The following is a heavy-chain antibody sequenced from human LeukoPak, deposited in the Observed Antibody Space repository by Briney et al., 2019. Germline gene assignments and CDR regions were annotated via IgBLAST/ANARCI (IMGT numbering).Heavy chain of an antibody. CDR3: ARSSGPGSHWLFNYYYYYMDV. CDR1: GGSISSYY. V-gene: IGHV4-4*07. CDR2: IYTSGST. J-gene: IGHJ6*03. Sequence: SETLSLTCTVSGGSISSYYWSWIRQPAGKGLEWIGRIYTSGSTNYNPSLKSRVTMSVDTSKNQFSLKLSSVTAADTAVYYCARSSGPGSHWLFNYYYYYMDVWGKGTTVTVSS. D-gene: IGHD3-3*01.